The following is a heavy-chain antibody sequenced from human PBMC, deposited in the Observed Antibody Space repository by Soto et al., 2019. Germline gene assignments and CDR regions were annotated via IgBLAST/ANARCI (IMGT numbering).Heavy chain of an antibody. V-gene: IGHV4-30-4*01. CDR2: IYYSGST. J-gene: IGHJ4*02. CDR3: ARDGGGAVVTANPYYFDY. D-gene: IGHD2-21*02. Sequence: QVQLQESGPGLVKPSQTLSLTCTVSGGSISSGDYYWSWIRQPPGKGLEWIGYIYYSGSTYYNPSLKSRVTISVDTSKHQFSLKLSSVTAADTAVYYCARDGGGAVVTANPYYFDYWGQGTLVTVSS. CDR1: GGSISSGDYY.